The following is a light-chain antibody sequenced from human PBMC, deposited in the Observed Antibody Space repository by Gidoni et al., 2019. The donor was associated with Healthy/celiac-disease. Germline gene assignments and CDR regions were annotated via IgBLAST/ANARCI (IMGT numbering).Light chain of an antibody. CDR1: QSVSSY. J-gene: IGKJ1*01. V-gene: IGKV3-11*01. CDR2: DAA. CDR3: QQRSNWPPWT. Sequence: EIVLTQSPATLSLSPGERATLSCRASQSVSSYLAWYQQKHDQAPRLLIYDAANRATVIPARFSGSGSGTVFTRTIIRLEPEDFAAYYCQQRSNWPPWTFGQGTKVEIK.